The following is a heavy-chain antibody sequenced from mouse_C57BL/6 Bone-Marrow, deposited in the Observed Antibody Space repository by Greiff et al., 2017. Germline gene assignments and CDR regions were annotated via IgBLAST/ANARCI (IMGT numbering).Heavy chain of an antibody. D-gene: IGHD1-1*01. CDR3: ARERGTVVASDY. CDR2: INPNNGGT. Sequence: EVQLQQSGPELVKPGASVKISCKASGYTFTDYYMHWVKQSHGKSLEWIGDINPNNGGTSYNQKFKGKATLTVDKSSSTAYMELRSLTSEDSAVYYCARERGTVVASDYWGQGTTLTVSS. J-gene: IGHJ2*01. CDR1: GYTFTDYY. V-gene: IGHV1-26*01.